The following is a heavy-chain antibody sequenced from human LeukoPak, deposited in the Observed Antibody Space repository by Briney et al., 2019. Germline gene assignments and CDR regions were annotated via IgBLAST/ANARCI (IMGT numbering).Heavy chain of an antibody. CDR2: ISPSGGST. D-gene: IGHD5-24*01. J-gene: IGHJ5*02. V-gene: IGHV1-46*01. CDR1: GYTFTSNY. CDR3: ARDNSVRDEAWWFNP. Sequence: ASLKVSCKAFGYTFTSNYMHGGRQAPGQGPECMGVISPSGGSTTYALKFQGRVTLTRDMSTSTDYLELSSLRSEDTAVYYCARDNSVRDEAWWFNPWGQGTLVTVSS.